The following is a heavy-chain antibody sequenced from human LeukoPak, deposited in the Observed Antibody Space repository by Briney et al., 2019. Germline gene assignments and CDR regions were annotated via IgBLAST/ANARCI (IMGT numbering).Heavy chain of an antibody. J-gene: IGHJ4*02. V-gene: IGHV4-39*01. D-gene: IGHD3-16*01. CDR3: ARLDYDAGGSFFDF. CDR2: IDYSGST. Sequence: SETLSLTCTVSLDSISTSRYYWGWIRQSPGKGLEWIGSIDYSGSTYYNPSLQIRVTISVDTSKNQFSLSLISVTAADTAVYYCARLDYDAGGSFFDFWGQGTLVTVSS. CDR1: LDSISTSRYY.